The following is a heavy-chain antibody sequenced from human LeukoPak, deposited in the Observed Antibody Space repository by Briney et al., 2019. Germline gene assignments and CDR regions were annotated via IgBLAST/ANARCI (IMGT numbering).Heavy chain of an antibody. D-gene: IGHD1-1*01. CDR1: GYTFTGYY. V-gene: IGHV1-2*02. CDR2: INPNSGGT. Sequence: GASVKVPCKASGYTFTGYYMHWVRQAPGQGLEWMGWINPNSGGTNYAQKFQGRVTMTRVTSISTVYMELSRLRSDDTAVYYCARDVQLERLLHWGQGTLVTVSS. J-gene: IGHJ4*02. CDR3: ARDVQLERLLH.